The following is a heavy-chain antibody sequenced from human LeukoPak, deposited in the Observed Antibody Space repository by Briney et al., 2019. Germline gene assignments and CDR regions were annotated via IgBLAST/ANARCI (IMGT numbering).Heavy chain of an antibody. D-gene: IGHD3-10*01. Sequence: VASVKVSCKASGYTFINYGINWVRQAPGQGLEWMGWISAYNGNTNYAQSLQGRVTMTTDTSTSTVYVEMRSLTSDDTAVYYCARDLDQYNGRFGGFGHDFWGQGTLVTVSS. J-gene: IGHJ4*02. CDR3: ARDLDQYNGRFGGFGHDF. CDR1: GYTFINYG. V-gene: IGHV1-18*01. CDR2: ISAYNGNT.